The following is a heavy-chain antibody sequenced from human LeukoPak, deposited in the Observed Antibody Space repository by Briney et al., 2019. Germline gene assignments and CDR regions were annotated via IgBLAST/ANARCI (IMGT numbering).Heavy chain of an antibody. D-gene: IGHD1-26*01. CDR3: ARGRPYSGGYHLDY. CDR1: GDSTSSDRYY. J-gene: IGHJ4*02. V-gene: IGHV4-39*01. CDR2: IYYGGST. Sequence: SETLSLTCTISGDSTSSDRYYGGWVRQPPGKGLEWIGNIYYGGSTYYNPSLKGRVTMSVDTSKNQFFLKLNSVTAADTAVYYCARGRPYSGGYHLDYWGQGTLVTVSP.